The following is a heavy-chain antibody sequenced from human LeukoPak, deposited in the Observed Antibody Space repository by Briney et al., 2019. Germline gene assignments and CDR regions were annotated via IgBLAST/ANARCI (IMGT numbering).Heavy chain of an antibody. CDR2: IYYSGST. V-gene: IGHV4-59*08. CDR3: ARGDYYGSGISLGY. Sequence: SETLSLTCTVSGGSISSYYWSWIRQPPGKGLEWIGYIYYSGSTNYNPSLKSRVTISVDTSKNQFSLKLSSVTAADTAVYYCARGDYYGSGISLGYWGQGTLVTVSS. J-gene: IGHJ4*02. CDR1: GGSISSYY. D-gene: IGHD3-10*01.